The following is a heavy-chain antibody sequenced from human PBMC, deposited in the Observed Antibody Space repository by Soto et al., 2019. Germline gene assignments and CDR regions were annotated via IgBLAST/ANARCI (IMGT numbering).Heavy chain of an antibody. CDR3: AKDGRPRGATHFDY. CDR2: ISGSGGST. Sequence: EVQLLESGGGLLQPGGSLRLSCAASGFTFSSYAMSWVLQAPGKGLEWVSAISGSGGSTYYADSVKGRFTISIDNSKNTLYLQMNSLRAEDTAVYYCAKDGRPRGATHFDYWGQGTLVTVSS. D-gene: IGHD1-26*01. CDR1: GFTFSSYA. V-gene: IGHV3-23*01. J-gene: IGHJ4*02.